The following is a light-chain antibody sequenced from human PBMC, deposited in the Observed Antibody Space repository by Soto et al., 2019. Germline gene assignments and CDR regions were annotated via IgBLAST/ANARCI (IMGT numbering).Light chain of an antibody. V-gene: IGLV2-23*02. CDR1: ISDVGGYNS. Sequence: QSALAQPASVSGSPGQSIAISCAGTISDVGGYNSVSWYQQHPGNVPKLIIYEVSKRPSGVSNRFSGSESGNTASLTISGLQAEDEADYYCCSYAGRTTLFGTGTKVTVL. CDR2: EVS. CDR3: CSYAGRTTL. J-gene: IGLJ1*01.